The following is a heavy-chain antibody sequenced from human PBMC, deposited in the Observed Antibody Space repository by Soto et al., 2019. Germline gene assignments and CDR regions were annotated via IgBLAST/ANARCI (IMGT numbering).Heavy chain of an antibody. CDR2: ISGDGSST. V-gene: IGHV3-74*01. CDR1: GFTFRSHW. CDR3: ARGGNDVFDY. D-gene: IGHD1-1*01. J-gene: IGHJ4*02. Sequence: CAASGFTFRSHWMHWVRQAPGKGLVWVSRISGDGSSTHYADSVKGRFTISRDNAKNTLYLQMNSLRAEDTAVYYCARGGNDVFDYWGQGTLVTVSS.